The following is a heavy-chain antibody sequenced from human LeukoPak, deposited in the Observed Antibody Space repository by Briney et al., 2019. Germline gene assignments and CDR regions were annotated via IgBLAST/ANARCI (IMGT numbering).Heavy chain of an antibody. J-gene: IGHJ4*02. CDR3: ARSRDYDILTE. V-gene: IGHV5-51*01. Sequence: GASLQISGKGSGYSFTSYWICCVRQMPGKRLEWMGIIYPGDSDTRYSPSFQGQVTISADKSISTAYLQWSSLKASDTAMYYCARSRDYDILTEWGQGTLVTVSS. CDR2: IYPGDSDT. CDR1: GYSFTSYW. D-gene: IGHD3-9*01.